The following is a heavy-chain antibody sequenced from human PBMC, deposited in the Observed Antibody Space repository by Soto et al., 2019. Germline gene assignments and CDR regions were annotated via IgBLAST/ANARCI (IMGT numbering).Heavy chain of an antibody. CDR2: ISYDGSNK. Sequence: GGSLRLSCAASGFTFNTYAMSWVRQAPGKGLEWVAVISYDGSNKYYADSVKGRFTISRDNSKNTLYLQMNSLRAEDTAVYYCARDVRYYFDYWGQGTLVTVSS. V-gene: IGHV3-30-3*01. CDR1: GFTFNTYA. CDR3: ARDVRYYFDY. J-gene: IGHJ4*02.